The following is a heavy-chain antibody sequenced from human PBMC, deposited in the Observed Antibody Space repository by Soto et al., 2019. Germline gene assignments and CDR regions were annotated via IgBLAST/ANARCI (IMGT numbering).Heavy chain of an antibody. CDR1: GFTFSSYA. D-gene: IGHD6-6*01. CDR2: ISGSGGST. CDR3: AKEGQYSSSKRESSWFDP. Sequence: GGSLRLSCAASGFTFSSYAMSWVRQAPGKGLEWVSAISGSGGSTYYADSVKGRFTISRDNSKNTLYLQMNSLRAEDTAVYYCAKEGQYSSSKRESSWFDPWGQGTVVTVSS. V-gene: IGHV3-23*01. J-gene: IGHJ5*02.